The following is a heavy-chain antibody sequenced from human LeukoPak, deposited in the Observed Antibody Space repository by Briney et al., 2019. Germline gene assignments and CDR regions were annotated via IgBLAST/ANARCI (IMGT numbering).Heavy chain of an antibody. CDR3: AKDLRVGSGWSDASDI. J-gene: IGHJ3*02. CDR2: INPNNGGT. V-gene: IGHV1-2*02. CDR1: GYTFTDYY. Sequence: ASVKVSCKASGYTFTDYYMHWVRRAPGQGLEWMGWINPNNGGTNYAQKFQGRVTMTRDTSISTGYMELSRLRSDDTAVYYCAKDLRVGSGWSDASDIWGQGTMVTVIS. D-gene: IGHD6-19*01.